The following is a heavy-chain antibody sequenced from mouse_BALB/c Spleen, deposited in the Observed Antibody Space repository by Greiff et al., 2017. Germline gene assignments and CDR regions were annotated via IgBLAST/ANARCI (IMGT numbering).Heavy chain of an antibody. D-gene: IGHD1-1*01. J-gene: IGHJ4*01. CDR2: ISSGGSYT. V-gene: IGHV5-9-4*01. CDR1: GFTFSSYA. Sequence: EVKLMESGGGLVKPEGSLKLSCAASGFTFSSYAMSWVRQSPEKRLEWVAEISSGGSYTYYPDTVTGRFTISRDNAKNTLYLEMSSLRSEDTAMYYCARVNYGRAMDYWGQGTSVTVSS. CDR3: ARVNYGRAMDY.